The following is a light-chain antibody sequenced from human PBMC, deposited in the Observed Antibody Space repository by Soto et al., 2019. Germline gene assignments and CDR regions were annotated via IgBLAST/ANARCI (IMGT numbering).Light chain of an antibody. J-gene: IGLJ3*02. CDR2: YVS. Sequence: QSALTQPPSASGSPGQSVTISCTGTSSDVGDYNYVSWYQQHPVKAPKLMLYYVSKRPAGVPDRFSGSKSGNTASLSVSGLQAEDEADYYCSSYAGSNNLVFGGGTKLTVL. V-gene: IGLV2-8*01. CDR1: SSDVGDYNY. CDR3: SSYAGSNNLV.